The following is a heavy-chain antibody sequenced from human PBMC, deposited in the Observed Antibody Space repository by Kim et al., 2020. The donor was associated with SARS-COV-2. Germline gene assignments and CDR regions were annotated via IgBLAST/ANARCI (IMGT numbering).Heavy chain of an antibody. V-gene: IGHV3-53*01. CDR3: ARAAYSSSSGGLSFDY. Sequence: SVKGRFTISRDTSKNTLYLQMNSLRAEDTAVYYCARAAYSSSSGGLSFDYWGQGTLVTVSS. J-gene: IGHJ4*02. D-gene: IGHD6-6*01.